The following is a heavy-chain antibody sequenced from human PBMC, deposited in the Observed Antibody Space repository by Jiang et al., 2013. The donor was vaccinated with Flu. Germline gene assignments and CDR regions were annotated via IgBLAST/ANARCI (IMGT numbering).Heavy chain of an antibody. V-gene: IGHV4-34*01. J-gene: IGHJ4*02. Sequence: LLKPSETLSLTCEVYGGSFSDYYWSWIRQPPGKGLEWIGEINHSGTVNYNPSLKSRVIMSIDTPRNQFSPESDFCDRRGHGCLYCARTVYCSTLACKQWKDWGQGTLVTVSS. CDR2: INHSGTV. D-gene: IGHD2-2*01. CDR1: GGSFSDYY. CDR3: ARTVYCSTLACKQWKD.